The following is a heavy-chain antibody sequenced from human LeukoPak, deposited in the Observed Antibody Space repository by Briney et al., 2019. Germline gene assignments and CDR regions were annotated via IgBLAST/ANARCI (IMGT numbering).Heavy chain of an antibody. V-gene: IGHV1-58*01. CDR1: GFTFTSSA. Sequence: ASVKVSCKASGFTFTSSAVQWVRQARGQRLEWIGWIVVGSGNTNYAQKFQERVTITRDMSTSTAYMELSSLRSEDTAVYYCAADSSSSFFAWSWGQGTLVTVSS. CDR3: AADSSSSFFAWS. D-gene: IGHD6-6*01. J-gene: IGHJ4*02. CDR2: IVVGSGNT.